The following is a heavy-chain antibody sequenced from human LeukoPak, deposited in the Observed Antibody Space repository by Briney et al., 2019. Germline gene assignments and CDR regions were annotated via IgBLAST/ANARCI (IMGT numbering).Heavy chain of an antibody. CDR1: GGSISSYY. J-gene: IGHJ5*02. D-gene: IGHD3-9*01. CDR3: ASSYYDILTGYYNPVNWFDP. Sequence: PSETLSLTCTVSGGSISSYYWSWIRQPPGKGLEWIGYIYYSGSTNYNPSLKSRVTISVDTSKNQFSLKLSSVPAADTAVYYCASSYYDILTGYYNPVNWFDPWGQGTLVTVSS. V-gene: IGHV4-59*01. CDR2: IYYSGST.